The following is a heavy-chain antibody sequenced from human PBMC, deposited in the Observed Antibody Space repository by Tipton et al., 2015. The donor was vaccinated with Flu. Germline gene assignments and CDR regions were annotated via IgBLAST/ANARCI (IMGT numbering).Heavy chain of an antibody. CDR1: GGSISSSTYY. V-gene: IGHV4-39*07. CDR2: IYYSGST. J-gene: IGHJ6*02. D-gene: IGHD3-3*01. Sequence: TLSLTCIVSGGSISSSTYYWGWIRQPPGKGLEWIGSIYYSGSTYYNPSLKSRVTISVDTSKNQFSLKLGSVTAADTAVYYCARVGDLWSGTNYGLDVWGQGTTVTVSS. CDR3: ARVGDLWSGTNYGLDV.